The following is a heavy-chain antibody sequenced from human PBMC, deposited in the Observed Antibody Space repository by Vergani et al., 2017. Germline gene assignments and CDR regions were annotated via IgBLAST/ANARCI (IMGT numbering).Heavy chain of an antibody. Sequence: QVQLVQSGAEVKKPGASVKVSCKASGYTFTSYYMHWVRQAPGQGLEWMGIINPSGGSTSYAQKFQGRVTMTRDTSTGTVYMELSSLRSEETAVYYCARDVGYDYVLDYWGQGTLVTVSS. CDR1: GYTFTSYY. J-gene: IGHJ4*02. CDR3: ARDVGYDYVLDY. CDR2: INPSGGST. D-gene: IGHD5-12*01. V-gene: IGHV1-46*01.